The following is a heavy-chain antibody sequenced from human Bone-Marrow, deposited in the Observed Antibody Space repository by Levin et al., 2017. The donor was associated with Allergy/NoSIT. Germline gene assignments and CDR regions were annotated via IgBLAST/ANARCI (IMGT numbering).Heavy chain of an antibody. D-gene: IGHD6-6*01. J-gene: IGHJ4*02. V-gene: IGHV3-30*18. CDR3: AKELTSRSSHSLDY. CDR2: ISYDGSVK. Sequence: QAGGSLRLSCAASGFTFNNYGMHWVRQAPGKGLEWVAVISYDGSVKYYADSVRGRFTISRDNSKNTLYLQMNSLRAEDTAVYHCAKELTSRSSHSLDYWGQGTLVTVSS. CDR1: GFTFNNYG.